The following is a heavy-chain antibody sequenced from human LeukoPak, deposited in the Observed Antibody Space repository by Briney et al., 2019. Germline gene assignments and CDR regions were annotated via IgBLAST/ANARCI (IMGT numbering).Heavy chain of an antibody. J-gene: IGHJ4*02. D-gene: IGHD6-19*01. CDR3: ARQVVAVAGTGYFDY. CDR2: IYYSGST. Sequence: SETLSLTCTVSGGSIRSSSYYWSWIRQPPGKGLEWIGSIYYSGSTYYNASLKSRGTISVDTSENQFSLKLNSVTAADTAVYFCARQVVAVAGTGYFDYWGQGTLVTVSS. V-gene: IGHV4-39*01. CDR1: GGSIRSSSYY.